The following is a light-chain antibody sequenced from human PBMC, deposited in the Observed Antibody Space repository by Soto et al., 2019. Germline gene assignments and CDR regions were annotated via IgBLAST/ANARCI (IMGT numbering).Light chain of an antibody. Sequence: EIVLTQSPGTLSLSPGESATLSCRASQSVSASYLAWYQQKPGQAPRLLIYGASSRATGIPDRFSAGGSGTDFTFTISRLEPEDSAVYYCQQFGSSPVTFGQGTKVEIK. CDR3: QQFGSSPVT. CDR2: GAS. V-gene: IGKV3-20*01. J-gene: IGKJ2*01. CDR1: QSVSASY.